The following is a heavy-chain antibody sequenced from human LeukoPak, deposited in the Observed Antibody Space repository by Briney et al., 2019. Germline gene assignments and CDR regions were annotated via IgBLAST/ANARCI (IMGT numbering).Heavy chain of an antibody. J-gene: IGHJ4*02. CDR1: GGSMNNYY. Sequence: SETLSLTCTVSGGSMNNYYWNWIRQPAGKGLEWIGHIYSSWSTNYNPSLKSRVTMSIDTSKNQFFLKLSSVTAADTAVYYCARRTDYWGQGTLVTVSS. V-gene: IGHV4-4*07. D-gene: IGHD1-14*01. CDR3: ARRTDY. CDR2: IYSSWST.